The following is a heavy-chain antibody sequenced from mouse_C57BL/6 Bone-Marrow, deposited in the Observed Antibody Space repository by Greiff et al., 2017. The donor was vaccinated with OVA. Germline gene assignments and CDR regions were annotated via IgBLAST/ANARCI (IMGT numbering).Heavy chain of an antibody. J-gene: IGHJ4*01. CDR3: ARDGYYGKGDAMDY. V-gene: IGHV7-1*01. CDR2: SSNKANDYTT. Sequence: EVMLVESGGGLVQSGRSLRLSCATSGFTFSDFYMEWVRQAPGKGLEWIAASSNKANDYTTEYSASVKGRFIVSRDTSQSILYLQMNALRAEDTAIYYCARDGYYGKGDAMDYWGQGTSVTVSS. CDR1: GFTFSDFY. D-gene: IGHD2-1*01.